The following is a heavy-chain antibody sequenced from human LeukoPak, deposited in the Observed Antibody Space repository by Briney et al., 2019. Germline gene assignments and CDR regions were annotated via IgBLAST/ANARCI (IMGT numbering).Heavy chain of an antibody. D-gene: IGHD3-10*01. CDR1: GFTFSDYG. CDR3: AKVFEVRGARRPKDY. CDR2: ISYDGGNK. V-gene: IGHV3-30*18. J-gene: IGHJ4*02. Sequence: HPGRSLRLSCAASGFTFSDYGMHWVRQAPGKGLEWVALISYDGGNKFYADSVRDRFTISRDNSKNTLFLQMNSLRIEYTAVYYCAKVFEVRGARRPKDYWGQGTLVIVSS.